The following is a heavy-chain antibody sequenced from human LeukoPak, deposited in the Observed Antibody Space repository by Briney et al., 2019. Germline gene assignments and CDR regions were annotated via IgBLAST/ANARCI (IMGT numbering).Heavy chain of an antibody. Sequence: SETLSLTCTVPGGSISSSSYYWGWIRQPPGKGLEWIGSIYYSGSTYYNPSLKSRVTISVDTSKNQFSLKLSSVTAADTAVYYCARHGGGAVAGPRLGYWFDPWGQGTLVTVSS. D-gene: IGHD6-19*01. V-gene: IGHV4-39*01. J-gene: IGHJ5*02. CDR2: IYYSGST. CDR1: GGSISSSSYY. CDR3: ARHGGGAVAGPRLGYWFDP.